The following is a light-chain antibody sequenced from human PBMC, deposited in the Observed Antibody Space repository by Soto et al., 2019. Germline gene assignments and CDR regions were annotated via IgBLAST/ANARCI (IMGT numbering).Light chain of an antibody. J-gene: IGLJ1*01. Sequence: QAVVTQPPSASGTPGQRVTISCSGSNSNIGSNTVNWYQQLPGTAPKLLIYYDNLRPSGVPDRISGSKSGTSASLAISGLPSDDEADYYCAAWDDSLNGRVFGTGTKLTVL. CDR3: AAWDDSLNGRV. CDR1: NSNIGSNT. CDR2: YDN. V-gene: IGLV1-44*01.